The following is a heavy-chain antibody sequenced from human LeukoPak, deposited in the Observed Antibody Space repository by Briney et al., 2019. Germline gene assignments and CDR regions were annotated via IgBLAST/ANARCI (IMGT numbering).Heavy chain of an antibody. CDR2: INHSGST. CDR3: ARGTVVVPAARSSWFDP. V-gene: IGHV4-34*01. Sequence: PSETLSLTWAVYGGSFSGYYWSWIRQPPGKGLEWIGEINHSGSTNYNPSLKSRVTISVDTSKNQFSLKLSSVTAPDTAVYYCARGTVVVPAARSSWFDPWGQGTLVTVSS. J-gene: IGHJ5*02. CDR1: GGSFSGYY. D-gene: IGHD2-2*01.